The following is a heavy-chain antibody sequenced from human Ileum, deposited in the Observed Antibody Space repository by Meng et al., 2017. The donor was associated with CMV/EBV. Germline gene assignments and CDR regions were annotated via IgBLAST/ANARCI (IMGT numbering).Heavy chain of an antibody. J-gene: IGHJ4*02. CDR3: ATDGEKLIPTRY. D-gene: IGHD3-16*01. V-gene: IGHV1-18*01. CDR1: ESTLTTHG. Sequence: VDLVQSGAEVKKPGASVKVSCKASESTLTTHGITWVRQAPGQGLEWMGWVSPFSGNTNYAQKLQGRVTMTTDTSTNTAYMELRSLRSDDTAMYYCATDGEKLIPTRYWGQGTLVTVSS. CDR2: VSPFSGNT.